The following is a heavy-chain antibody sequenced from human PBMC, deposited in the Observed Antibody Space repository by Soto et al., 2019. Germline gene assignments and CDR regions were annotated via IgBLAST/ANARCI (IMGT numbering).Heavy chain of an antibody. D-gene: IGHD3-3*01. V-gene: IGHV4-34*01. CDR1: GGSFSGYY. CDR2: INHSGST. Sequence: PSETLSLTCAVYGGSFSGYYWSWIRQPPGKGLEWIGEINHSGSTNYNPSLKSRVTISVDTSKNQFSLKLSSVTAADTAVYYCARVYDFWSGYYSHYMVVWGKGTTVTVSS. J-gene: IGHJ6*03. CDR3: ARVYDFWSGYYSHYMVV.